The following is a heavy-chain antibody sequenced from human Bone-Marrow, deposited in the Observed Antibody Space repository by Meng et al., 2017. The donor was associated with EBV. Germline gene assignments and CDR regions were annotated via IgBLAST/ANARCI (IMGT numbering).Heavy chain of an antibody. Sequence: QVQLVQTGSELKKPXXXXKXSXKASGYTFTSYAMNWVRQAPGQGLEWMGLINPSGGSTTYAQKFQGRVTMTRDTSTSTVYMELSSLSSEDTAVYYCATNPGIAAAGIDYWGQGTLVTVSS. CDR2: INPSGGST. CDR3: ATNPGIAAAGIDY. V-gene: IGHV1-46*01. CDR1: GYTFTSYA. D-gene: IGHD6-13*01. J-gene: IGHJ4*02.